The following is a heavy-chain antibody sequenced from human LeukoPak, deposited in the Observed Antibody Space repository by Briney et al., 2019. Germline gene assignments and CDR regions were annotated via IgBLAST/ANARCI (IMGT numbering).Heavy chain of an antibody. D-gene: IGHD5-18*01. J-gene: IGHJ4*02. CDR2: IYPDDSDT. V-gene: IGHV5-51*01. Sequence: PGESLKISCKCSGYSFTSYWIGWVRQMPGKGLEWMGIIYPDDSDTRYSPSFQGQVTISADKSISTAYLQWSSLEASDTAMYYCARRDTTMGNFDYWGQGTLVTVSS. CDR3: ARRDTTMGNFDY. CDR1: GYSFTSYW.